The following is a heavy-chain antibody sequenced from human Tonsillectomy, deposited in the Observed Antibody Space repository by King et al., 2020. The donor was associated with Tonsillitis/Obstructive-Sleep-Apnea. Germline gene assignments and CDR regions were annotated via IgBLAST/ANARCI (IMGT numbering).Heavy chain of an antibody. Sequence: VQLQQWGAGLLKPSETLSLTCAVYGGSFSGYYWSWIRQPPGKGLEWIGEINHSGSTNYNPSLKSRVTISVDTSKNQFSLKLSSVTAADTAVYYCVLLGDYCSSTSCYTFDYWGQGTLVTVSS. J-gene: IGHJ4*02. CDR1: GGSFSGYY. D-gene: IGHD2-2*02. CDR2: INHSGST. CDR3: VLLGDYCSSTSCYTFDY. V-gene: IGHV4-34*01.